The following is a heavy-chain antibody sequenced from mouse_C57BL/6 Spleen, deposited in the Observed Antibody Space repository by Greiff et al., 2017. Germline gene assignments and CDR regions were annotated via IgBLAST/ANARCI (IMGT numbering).Heavy chain of an antibody. Sequence: QVQLQQPGAELVKPGASVKLSCKASGYTFTSYWMHWVKQRPGQGLEWIGMIHPNSGSTNYNEKFKSKATLTVDKSSNTAYMQLSSLTSEDSAVYYCARGDYYYGSSSYWYFDFWGKGTTVTVSS. CDR2: IHPNSGST. D-gene: IGHD1-1*01. J-gene: IGHJ1*03. CDR1: GYTFTSYW. CDR3: ARGDYYYGSSSYWYFDF. V-gene: IGHV1-64*01.